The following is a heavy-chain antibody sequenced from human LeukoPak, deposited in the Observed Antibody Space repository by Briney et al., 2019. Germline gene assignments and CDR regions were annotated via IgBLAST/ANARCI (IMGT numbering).Heavy chain of an antibody. J-gene: IGHJ4*02. CDR3: ASVDSSGYPD. CDR2: ISAYNGNT. CDR1: GYTFTSYG. D-gene: IGHD3-22*01. Sequence: ASVTVSFKASGYTFTSYGISWVRQAPGQGLEWMGWISAYNGNTNYAQKLQGRVTMTTDTSTSTAYMELRSLRSYDTAVYYGASVDSSGYPDWGQGTLVTVSS. V-gene: IGHV1-18*01.